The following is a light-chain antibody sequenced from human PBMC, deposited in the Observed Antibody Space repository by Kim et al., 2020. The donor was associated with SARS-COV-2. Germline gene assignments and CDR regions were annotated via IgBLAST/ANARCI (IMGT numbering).Light chain of an antibody. J-gene: IGKJ4*01. CDR3: QQYHSSPLT. CDR2: GAS. CDR1: QTISTNY. Sequence: STGERVTLSCRASQTISTNYLAWYQQKPGQAPRLLIYGASSRATGIPDRFSGSGSGTDFTLTISKLEPEDFAVYYCQQYHSSPLTFGGGTKVDIK. V-gene: IGKV3-20*01.